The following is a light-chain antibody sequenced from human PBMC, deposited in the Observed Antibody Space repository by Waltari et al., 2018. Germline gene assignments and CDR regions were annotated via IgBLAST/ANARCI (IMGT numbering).Light chain of an antibody. CDR2: GAS. V-gene: IGKV3-20*01. CDR3: EHYVRLPVT. J-gene: IGKJ1*01. Sequence: GWYQEKRGQAPRILNYGASTRATGIRGRCSGSGSGTDFSLTSSRLGPEEFAVEYCEHYVRLPVTFGQGTKVEIK.